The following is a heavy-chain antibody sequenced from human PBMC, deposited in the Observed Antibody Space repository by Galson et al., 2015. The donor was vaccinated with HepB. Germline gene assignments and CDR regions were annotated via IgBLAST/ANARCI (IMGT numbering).Heavy chain of an antibody. J-gene: IGHJ3*02. V-gene: IGHV4-39*01. CDR1: GDSISTSLYY. CDR2: VYYGGTP. Sequence: SETLSLTCTVSGDSISTSLYYWGWIRQGPGKDLEWIGSVYYGGTPYYSPSFQSRVAMSVDTSKNQLSLTLTSVTAADTAVYYCARPLVLNGRFYPGVGPFHIWGQGTMVTVS. CDR3: ARPLVLNGRFYPGVGPFHI. D-gene: IGHD1-26*01.